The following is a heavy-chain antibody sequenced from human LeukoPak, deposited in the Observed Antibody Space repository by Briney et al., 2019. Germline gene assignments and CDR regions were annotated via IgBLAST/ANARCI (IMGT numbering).Heavy chain of an antibody. V-gene: IGHV1-69*04. CDR1: GGTFSSYT. CDR3: ARDQADSSGYLFDY. D-gene: IGHD3-22*01. CDR2: IIPILGIA. J-gene: IGHJ4*02. Sequence: SVKVSCKASGGTFSSYTISWVRQAPGQGLEWMGRIIPILGIANYAQKFQGRVTITADKSTSTAYMELSGLRSEDTAVYYCARDQADSSGYLFDYWGQGTLVTVSS.